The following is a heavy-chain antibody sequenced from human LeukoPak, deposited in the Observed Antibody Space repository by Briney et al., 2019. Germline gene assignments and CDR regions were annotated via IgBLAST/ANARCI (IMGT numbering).Heavy chain of an antibody. CDR2: IYYSGST. V-gene: IGHV4-39*01. D-gene: IGHD6-19*01. J-gene: IGHJ4*02. CDR1: GGSISSSSYY. Sequence: PSETLSLTCTVSGGSISSSSYYWGWIRQPPGKGLEWVVSIYYSGSTYYNPSLKSRVTISVDTSKNQFSLKLSSVTAANTAVYYCARPGSGWAFDYWGQGTLVTVSS. CDR3: ARPGSGWAFDY.